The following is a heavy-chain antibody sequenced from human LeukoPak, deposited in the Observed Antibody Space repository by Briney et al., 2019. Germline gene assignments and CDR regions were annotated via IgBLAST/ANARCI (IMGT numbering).Heavy chain of an antibody. CDR3: AKDRVRSSWYDAFDI. J-gene: IGHJ3*02. Sequence: AGGSLRLSCAASGFTFSDYYMSWIRQAPGKGLEWVSYISSSGSTIYYADSVKGRFTISRDNAKNSLYLQMNSLRAEDTAVYYCAKDRVRSSWYDAFDIWGQGTMVTVSS. CDR1: GFTFSDYY. CDR2: ISSSGSTI. D-gene: IGHD6-13*01. V-gene: IGHV3-11*01.